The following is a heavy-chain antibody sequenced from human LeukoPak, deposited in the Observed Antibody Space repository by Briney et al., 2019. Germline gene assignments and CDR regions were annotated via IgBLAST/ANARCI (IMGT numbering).Heavy chain of an antibody. V-gene: IGHV1-2*02. CDR1: GNSFTHYY. Sequence: AASVRVSCKSPGNSFTHYYLHWVRQAPGQGLEWVGWIDPNSGGTAYAQKFQGRVTMTRDTSISTVYMELSSLRSDDTAIYYCARPTATAGWYFDLWGRGTLVTVSS. J-gene: IGHJ2*01. CDR2: IDPNSGGT. D-gene: IGHD4-17*01. CDR3: ARPTATAGWYFDL.